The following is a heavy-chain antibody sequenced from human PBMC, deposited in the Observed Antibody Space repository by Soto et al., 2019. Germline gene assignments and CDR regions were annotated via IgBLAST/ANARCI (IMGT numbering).Heavy chain of an antibody. J-gene: IGHJ4*02. D-gene: IGHD1-26*01. CDR2: ISGSGGST. CDR3: AKGGGSGSYYLFDY. V-gene: IGHV3-23*01. Sequence: GGSLRLSCAASGFTVSSNYMSWVRQAPGKGLEWVSVISGSGGSTYYADSVKGRFTISRDNSKNTLYLQMNSLRAEDTAVYYCAKGGGSGSYYLFDYWGQGTLVTVSS. CDR1: GFTVSSNY.